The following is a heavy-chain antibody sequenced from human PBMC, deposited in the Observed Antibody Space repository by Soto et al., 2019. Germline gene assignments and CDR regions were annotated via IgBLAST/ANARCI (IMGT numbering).Heavy chain of an antibody. D-gene: IGHD2-15*01. V-gene: IGHV1-46*01. Sequence: ASVKVSCKASGYTFTSYYMHWVRQAPGQGLEWMGIINPSGGSTSYAQKFQGRVTMTRGTSTSTVYMELSSLRSEDTAVYYCARGSVVVVVAATVGPYYYGMDVWGQGTTVTVSS. CDR3: ARGSVVVVVAATVGPYYYGMDV. CDR1: GYTFTSYY. J-gene: IGHJ6*02. CDR2: INPSGGST.